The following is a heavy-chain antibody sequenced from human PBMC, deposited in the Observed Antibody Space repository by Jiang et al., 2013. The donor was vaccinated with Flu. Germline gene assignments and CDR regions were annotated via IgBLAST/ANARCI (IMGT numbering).Heavy chain of an antibody. CDR2: IYPGDSDT. CDR1: GYSFTSYW. CDR3: ARSRKAGYQGYNWIGPFDP. Sequence: PGESLKISCKGSGYSFTSYWIGWVRQMPGKGLEWMGIIYPGDSDTRYSPSFQGQVTISADKSISTAYLQWSSLKASDTAMYYCARSRKAGYQGYNWIGPFDPWGQGTLVTVSS. D-gene: IGHD5-24*01. V-gene: IGHV5-51*01. J-gene: IGHJ5*02.